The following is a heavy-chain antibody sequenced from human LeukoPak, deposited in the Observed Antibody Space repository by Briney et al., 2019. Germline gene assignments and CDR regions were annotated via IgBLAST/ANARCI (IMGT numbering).Heavy chain of an antibody. Sequence: GSLRLSCAASGFTFSSYAMSWVRQAPGQGLEWVSAISGSGGSTYYADSVKGRFTISRDNSKNTLYLQMNSLRAEDTAVYYCAKAKVVVVPAAMIDYWGQGTLVTVSS. V-gene: IGHV3-23*01. CDR3: AKAKVVVVPAAMIDY. J-gene: IGHJ4*02. CDR2: ISGSGGST. D-gene: IGHD2-2*01. CDR1: GFTFSSYA.